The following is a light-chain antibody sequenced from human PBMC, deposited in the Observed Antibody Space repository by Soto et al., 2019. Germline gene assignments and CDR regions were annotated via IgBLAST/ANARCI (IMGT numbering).Light chain of an antibody. CDR3: CSYAGSYTYHVV. Sequence: QSALTQPRSVSGSPGQSVTISCTGTSSDVGGYNYVSWYQQHPGKAPKLMIYDVSKRPSGVPDRFSGSKSGNTASLTISGLQAEDEADYYCCSYAGSYTYHVVFGGGNKVTVL. CDR1: SSDVGGYNY. J-gene: IGLJ2*01. CDR2: DVS. V-gene: IGLV2-11*01.